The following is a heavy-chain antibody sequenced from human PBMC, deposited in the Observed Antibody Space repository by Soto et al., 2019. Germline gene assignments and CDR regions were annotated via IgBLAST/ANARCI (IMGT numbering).Heavy chain of an antibody. CDR2: ISAYNGNT. CDR3: ARADSSSWPYYYYYGMDV. D-gene: IGHD6-6*01. J-gene: IGHJ6*02. CDR1: GYTFTSYG. V-gene: IGHV1-18*04. Sequence: ASVKVSCKASGYTFTSYGISWVRQAPGQGLEWMGWISAYNGNTNYAQKLQGRVTMITDTSTSTAYMELRSLRPDDTAVYYCARADSSSWPYYYYYGMDVWGQGTTVTVSS.